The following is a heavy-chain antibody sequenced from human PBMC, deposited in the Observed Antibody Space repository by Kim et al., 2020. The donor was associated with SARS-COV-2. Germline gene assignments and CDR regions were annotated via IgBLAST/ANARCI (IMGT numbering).Heavy chain of an antibody. CDR2: IWYDGSNK. CDR1: AFTFSSYG. J-gene: IGHJ4*02. CDR3: AKDRMVRGVNPHFDY. V-gene: IGHV3-33*06. Sequence: GGSLRLSCAASAFTFSSYGMHWVRQAPGKGLEWVAAIWYDGSNKYYADSVKGRFIISRDNSKNTLYLQMNSLRAEDTAVYYCAKDRMVRGVNPHFDYWGQGTLVTVSS. D-gene: IGHD3-10*01.